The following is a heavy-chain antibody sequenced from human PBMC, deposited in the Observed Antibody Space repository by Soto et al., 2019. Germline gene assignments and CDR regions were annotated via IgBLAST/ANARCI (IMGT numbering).Heavy chain of an antibody. CDR1: GDSISSSGHY. CDR2: ISYSGST. Sequence: QLQLQESGPGLVKPSETLSLTCTVSGDSISSSGHYWGWIRQPPGKGLEWVGSISYSGSTFYRPSLKSPVTISVDTSKNQFSLKLSSVTAADTAVYYCARPINPLRHDAFDIWGQGTMVTVSS. V-gene: IGHV4-39*01. J-gene: IGHJ3*02. CDR3: ARPINPLRHDAFDI. D-gene: IGHD2-21*01.